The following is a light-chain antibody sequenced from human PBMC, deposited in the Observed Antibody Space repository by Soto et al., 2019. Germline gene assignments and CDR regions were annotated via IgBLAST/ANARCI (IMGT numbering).Light chain of an antibody. Sequence: QTVVTQEPSLTVSPGGTVTLTCGSSTGAVTSGHYPYWFQQKPGQAPRTLIYDTSNKHSWTPARFSGFLLGGKAALTLSGAQPEDEAEYYCLLSYRGALPVFGGGTKLTVL. V-gene: IGLV7-46*01. J-gene: IGLJ2*01. CDR1: TGAVTSGHY. CDR2: DTS. CDR3: LLSYRGALPV.